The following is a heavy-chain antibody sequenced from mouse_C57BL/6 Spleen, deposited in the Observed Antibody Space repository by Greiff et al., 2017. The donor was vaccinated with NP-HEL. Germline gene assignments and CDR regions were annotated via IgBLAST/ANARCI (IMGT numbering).Heavy chain of an antibody. CDR1: GYAFSSYW. V-gene: IGHV1-80*01. D-gene: IGHD1-1*01. Sequence: VVESGASVKISCKAFGYAFSSYWLNWVKQWLGKGLEWIGQIYPGDGDTNYNGKFKGKATPTADKSSSTAYTQPSSLTSEDSAVYYCARVRPYGSSWYFDDWGTGTTVTVSS. CDR2: IYPGDGDT. CDR3: ARVRPYGSSWYFDD. J-gene: IGHJ1*03.